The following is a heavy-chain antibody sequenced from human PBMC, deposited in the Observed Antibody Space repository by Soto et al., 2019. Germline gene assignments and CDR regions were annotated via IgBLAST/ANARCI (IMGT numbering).Heavy chain of an antibody. CDR2: IYSGGSS. J-gene: IGHJ5*02. CDR3: ARLGPYGSESYSFRYNWFDP. V-gene: IGHV3-53*01. CDR1: GFTFSDYF. D-gene: IGHD3-10*01. Sequence: GGSLRLSCAASGFTFSDYFMTWVRQAPGKGLEWVSVIYSGGSSYYAVSVQGRFTISRDNSKNTVYLQMNSLRGEDTAMYYCARLGPYGSESYSFRYNWFDPWGQGTQVTVSS.